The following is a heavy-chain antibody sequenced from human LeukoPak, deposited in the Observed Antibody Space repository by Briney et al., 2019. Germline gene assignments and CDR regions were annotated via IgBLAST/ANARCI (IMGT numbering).Heavy chain of an antibody. CDR1: GGSISNSY. CDR3: AKSLNWNDPCDS. J-gene: IGHJ4*02. Sequence: NPSETLSLTCIVSGGSISNSYWSWLRQPPGKGLEWLGYVYYSGSTNYNPSLKGRVTISVDRSKTHFSLKLTSVTAADTALYHCAKSLNWNDPCDSWGQGTLFTVSS. D-gene: IGHD1-1*01. CDR2: VYYSGST. V-gene: IGHV4-59*01.